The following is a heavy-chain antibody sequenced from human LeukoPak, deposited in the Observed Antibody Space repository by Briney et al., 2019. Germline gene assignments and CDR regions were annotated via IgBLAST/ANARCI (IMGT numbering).Heavy chain of an antibody. CDR2: IYTSGST. Sequence: SETLSLTCTVSGGSISSYYWSWIRQPAGKGLEWIGRIYTSGSTNYNPSLKSRVTMSVDTSKNQFSLKLSSVTAADTAVYYCARHVGQLIEGYYYYYGMDVWGQGTTVTVSS. CDR1: GGSISSYY. J-gene: IGHJ6*02. D-gene: IGHD6-6*01. V-gene: IGHV4-4*07. CDR3: ARHVGQLIEGYYYYYGMDV.